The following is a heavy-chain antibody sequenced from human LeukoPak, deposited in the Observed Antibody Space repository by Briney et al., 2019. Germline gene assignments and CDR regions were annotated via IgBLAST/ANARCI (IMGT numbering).Heavy chain of an antibody. CDR1: GGSLSGYY. J-gene: IGHJ5*02. V-gene: IGHV4-34*01. CDR3: ARQSYCSSTSCYGNWFDP. D-gene: IGHD2-2*01. Sequence: SETLSLTCAVYGGSLSGYYWSWIRQPPGKGLEWIGEINHSGSTNYNPSLKSRVTMSVDTSKNQFSLKLSSVTAADTAVYYCARQSYCSSTSCYGNWFDPWGQGTLVTVSS. CDR2: INHSGST.